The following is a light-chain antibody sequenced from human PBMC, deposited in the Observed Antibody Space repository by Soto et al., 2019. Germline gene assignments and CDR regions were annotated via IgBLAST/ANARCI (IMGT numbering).Light chain of an antibody. CDR2: KAS. Sequence: DIQMTQSPSTLSASVGDRVTITCRASQSISSWLAWYQQKPGKAPKLLIYKASTLESGVPSRFSGTGSGTEFTLTISSLQPDDFATYYCQQYDGYSGRTFGQGTKVEI. CDR3: QQYDGYSGRT. CDR1: QSISSW. V-gene: IGKV1-5*03. J-gene: IGKJ1*01.